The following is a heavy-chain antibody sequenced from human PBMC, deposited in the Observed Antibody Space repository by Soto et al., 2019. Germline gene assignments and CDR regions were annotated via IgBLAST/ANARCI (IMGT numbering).Heavy chain of an antibody. CDR2: ISTAVDT. V-gene: IGHV3-13*01. J-gene: IGHJ3*02. CDR1: GFTFSSYY. CDR3: ARGVLDAFAI. Sequence: PGGSLRLSCAASGFTFSSYYIHWVRQATGKGLEWVSAISTAVDTYYPGSVKGRFTISRENAKNSLYLQRNSRRAGDTAVYYCARGVLDAFAIWGQGIMVSVSS.